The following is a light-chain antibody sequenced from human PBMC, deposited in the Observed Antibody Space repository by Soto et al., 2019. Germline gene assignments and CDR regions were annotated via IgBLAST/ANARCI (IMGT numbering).Light chain of an antibody. J-gene: IGKJ1*01. CDR3: QQYNNRNTWK. CDR1: QSVSRN. CDR2: GAS. Sequence: EIVVTHAPATLSTSPPYRPTLSCRSSQSVSRNLAWYQQKPGQAPRLLIYGASTRAANIQARFSGSGSGTEFTLTINSLQAEDFAVYYFQQYNNRNTWKFGQGTKVEIK. V-gene: IGKV3-15*01.